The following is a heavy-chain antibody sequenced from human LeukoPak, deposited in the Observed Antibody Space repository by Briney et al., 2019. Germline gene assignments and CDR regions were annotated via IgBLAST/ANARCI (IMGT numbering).Heavy chain of an antibody. Sequence: PGGSLRPSCVVSGLTFSSYSMNWVRQAPGRGLEWVSYISGSSSSIYCSDSVKGRFTISRDNARNSLYLQMNSLRDEDTAVYYCATEGASNFDYWGQGTLVTVSS. CDR2: ISGSSSSI. CDR1: GLTFSSYS. J-gene: IGHJ4*02. CDR3: ATEGASNFDY. V-gene: IGHV3-48*02. D-gene: IGHD4-11*01.